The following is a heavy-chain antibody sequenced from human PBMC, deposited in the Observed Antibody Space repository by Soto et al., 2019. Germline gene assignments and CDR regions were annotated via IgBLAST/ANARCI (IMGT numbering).Heavy chain of an antibody. CDR3: ARGWGSGFDP. Sequence: GGSLRLSCAASGFTFGSYDMNWVRQAPGKGLEWVSFISSSTTTIDYTDSVKGRFTISRDNVKNSLYLQMISLRDEDTAVYYCARGWGSGFDPWGQGTLVTVSS. CDR1: GFTFGSYD. J-gene: IGHJ5*02. V-gene: IGHV3-48*02. D-gene: IGHD1-26*01. CDR2: ISSSTTTI.